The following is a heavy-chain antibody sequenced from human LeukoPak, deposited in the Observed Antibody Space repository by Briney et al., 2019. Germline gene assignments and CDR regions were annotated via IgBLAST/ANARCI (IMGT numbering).Heavy chain of an antibody. Sequence: PSETLSLTCTVSGGSISSYYWSWIRQPAGKGLEWIGYIYYSGSTNYNPSLKSRVTISVDTSKNQFSLKLSSVTAADTAVYYCARGYYDSTLSYYFDYWGQGTLVTVSS. D-gene: IGHD3-22*01. CDR2: IYYSGST. V-gene: IGHV4-59*01. J-gene: IGHJ4*02. CDR3: ARGYYDSTLSYYFDY. CDR1: GGSISSYY.